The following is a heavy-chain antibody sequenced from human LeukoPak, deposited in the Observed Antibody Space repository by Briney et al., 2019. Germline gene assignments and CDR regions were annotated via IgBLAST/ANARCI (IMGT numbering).Heavy chain of an antibody. V-gene: IGHV3-48*01. J-gene: IGHJ3*01. D-gene: IGHD3-16*01. CDR1: GFTFSSYS. CDR3: ARNLGPFDV. CDR2: ISSSSSTI. Sequence: GGSLRLSCAASGFTFSSYSMNWVRQAPGKGLEWVSYISSSSSTIYYADSVKGRFIISRDNSKNMLYLQLNSLRADDTAMYYCARNLGPFDVRGHGTMVTVSS.